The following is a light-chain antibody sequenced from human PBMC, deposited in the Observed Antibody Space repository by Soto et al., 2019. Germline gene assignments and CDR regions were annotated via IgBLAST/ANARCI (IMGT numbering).Light chain of an antibody. CDR2: DVS. J-gene: IGLJ1*01. CDR1: SGDVGRYNY. Sequence: QSVLTQPASVSGSPRQSITISCTGTSGDVGRYNYVSWYQHHPGKAPKLIIYDVSNRPSGVSNRFSGSKSGNTASLTISGLQAEDEADYYCSSYTSSISIFGTGTKLTVL. CDR3: SSYTSSISI. V-gene: IGLV2-14*03.